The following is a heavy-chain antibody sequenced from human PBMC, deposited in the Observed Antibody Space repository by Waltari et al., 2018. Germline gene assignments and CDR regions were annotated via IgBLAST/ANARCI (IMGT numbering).Heavy chain of an antibody. V-gene: IGHV1-69*01. CDR1: GGPFSKYD. CDR2: IIPFFGTA. D-gene: IGHD5-12*01. Sequence: QVQLVQSGAEVKKPGSSVKVSCKASGGPFSKYDISWVRQAPGQGLEWMGGIIPFFGTANYAQKFQGRVTITADESTSTAYMELSSLRSVDTAVYYCARDQRRDGYNLLDAFDIWGQGTMVTVSS. CDR3: ARDQRRDGYNLLDAFDI. J-gene: IGHJ3*02.